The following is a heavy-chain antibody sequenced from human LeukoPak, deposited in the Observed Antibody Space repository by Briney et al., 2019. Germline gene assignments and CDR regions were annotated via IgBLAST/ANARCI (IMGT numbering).Heavy chain of an antibody. V-gene: IGHV3-21*01. CDR1: GFTFSAHN. CDR2: ISGSSSYI. CDR3: AYAAQIDY. Sequence: GGSLTLSCALSGFTFSAHNTNWVRQAPGKGLEWVSSISGSSSYIYYADSVRGRFTISRDKAKNSLYLQMDSLRAEDTAVYFCAYAAQIDYCGQGTLVTVSS. D-gene: IGHD6-6*01. J-gene: IGHJ4*02.